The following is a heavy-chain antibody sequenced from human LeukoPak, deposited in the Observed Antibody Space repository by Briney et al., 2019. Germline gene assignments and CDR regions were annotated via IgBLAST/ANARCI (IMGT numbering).Heavy chain of an antibody. D-gene: IGHD2-2*01. CDR2: ISYDGSNK. Sequence: GGSLRLSCAASGFTFSSYGIHWVRQAPGKGLEWVAVISYDGSNKYYADSVKGRFTISRDNSKNTLYLQMNSLRAEDTAVYYCATTSDAFDIWGQGTMVTVSS. CDR1: GFTFSSYG. CDR3: ATTSDAFDI. J-gene: IGHJ3*02. V-gene: IGHV3-30*03.